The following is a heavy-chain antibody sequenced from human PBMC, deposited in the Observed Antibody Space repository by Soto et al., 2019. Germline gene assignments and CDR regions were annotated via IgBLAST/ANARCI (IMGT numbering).Heavy chain of an antibody. CDR1: GGSLTSNGYY. CDR2: IYYSGTT. CDR3: ARDLLYRAVFES. V-gene: IGHV4-31*03. Sequence: QVHLQESGPGLVKPSQTLSLTCTVSGGSLTSNGYYWSWIRQRPGKGLEWLGYIYYSGTTHFNPSLKSRLSISMDTSNNQFSLNLTSVTAADTAVYFCARDLLYRAVFESWGQGTLVTVSA. J-gene: IGHJ3*02. D-gene: IGHD3-3*01.